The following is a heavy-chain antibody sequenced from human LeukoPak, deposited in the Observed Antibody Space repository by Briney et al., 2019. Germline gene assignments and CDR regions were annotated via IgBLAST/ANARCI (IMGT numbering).Heavy chain of an antibody. CDR1: GGSISSYY. J-gene: IGHJ3*02. CDR2: IYTSGST. CDR3: AREEVSVAAQRPAFDI. D-gene: IGHD1-26*01. Sequence: PSETLSLTCTVSGGSISSYYWSWIRQPAGKGLEWIGRIYTSGSTNYNPSLKSRVTISVDTSKNQFSLKLSSVTAADTAVYYCAREEVSVAAQRPAFDIWGQGTMVTVSS. V-gene: IGHV4-4*07.